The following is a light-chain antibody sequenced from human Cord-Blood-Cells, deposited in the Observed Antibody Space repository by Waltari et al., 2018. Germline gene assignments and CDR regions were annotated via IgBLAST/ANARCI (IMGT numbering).Light chain of an antibody. CDR3: CSYAGSSTFEV. CDR2: EGS. V-gene: IGLV2-23*03. CDR1: SSDVGSYNP. Sequence: QSALTQPASVSGSPGQSLTIPCTGTSSDVGSYNPFSWDQQHPGKAPKLMIYEGSKRPSGVSNRFSGSKSGNTASLTISGLQAEDEADYYCCSYAGSSTFEVFGGGTKLTVL. J-gene: IGLJ3*02.